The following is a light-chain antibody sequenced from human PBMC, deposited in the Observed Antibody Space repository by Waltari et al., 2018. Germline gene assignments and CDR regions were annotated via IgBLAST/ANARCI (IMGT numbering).Light chain of an antibody. Sequence: EIVLTQSPATLSVSPGERVTLPCRASQSVADNLAWYQHKPGLAPRLLIYGASTRNTNIPARFSGSGSRTEFTLTISSIQSEDFAVYYCQQYNFWPPLTFGGGTKVEIK. CDR3: QQYNFWPPLT. CDR2: GAS. V-gene: IGKV3-15*01. J-gene: IGKJ4*01. CDR1: QSVADN.